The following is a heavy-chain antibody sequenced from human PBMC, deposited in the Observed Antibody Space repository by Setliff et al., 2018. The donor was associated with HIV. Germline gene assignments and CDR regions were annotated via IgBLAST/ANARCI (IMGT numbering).Heavy chain of an antibody. V-gene: IGHV4-34*01. CDR1: GGSFSGYF. J-gene: IGHJ5*02. Sequence: SETLSLTCAVYGGSFSGYFWSWIRQSPRKRLEWIGELNDSGSTNYNPSLKSRVTISVDTSKNQFSLRLSSVTAADTAVYYCARGTRLVWGRWFDPWGQGTLVTVSS. D-gene: IGHD3-16*01. CDR3: ARGTRLVWGRWFDP. CDR2: LNDSGST.